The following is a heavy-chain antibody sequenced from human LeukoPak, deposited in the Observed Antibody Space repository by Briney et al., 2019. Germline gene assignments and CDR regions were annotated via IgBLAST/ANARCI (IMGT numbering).Heavy chain of an antibody. CDR2: LGRSGENR. CDR1: GFTFTDYS. J-gene: IGHJ6*02. V-gene: IGHV3-23*01. D-gene: IGHD2-2*01. CDR3: VKDRPCETCMPMDA. Sequence: SGGSLRLSCAASGFTFTDYSMSWVRQAPGNGLKGVSGLGRSGENRYYAAPVSGRVSISRDNSKDTVYLQMNSLRAEDTAMYYCVKDRPCETCMPMDAWGQGTTVTVSS.